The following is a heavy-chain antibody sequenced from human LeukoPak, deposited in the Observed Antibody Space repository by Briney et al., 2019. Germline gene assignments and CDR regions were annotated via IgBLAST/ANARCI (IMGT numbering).Heavy chain of an antibody. D-gene: IGHD6-13*01. V-gene: IGHV4-4*07. CDR3: ARGPGQLTSECFDS. CDR1: GGSISNSY. J-gene: IGHJ5*01. CDR2: IYPTDIT. Sequence: TASETLSLTCTVSGGSISNSYWSWIRQPAGKGLEWIGRIYPTDITTYNPSLKSRVTLSVDTSKNQFSLKVDSVTAADAAVYYCARGPGQLTSECFDSWGQGILVTVSS.